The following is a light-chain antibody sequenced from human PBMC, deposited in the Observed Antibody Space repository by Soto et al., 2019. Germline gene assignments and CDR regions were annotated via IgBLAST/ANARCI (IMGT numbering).Light chain of an antibody. CDR3: TQSTRRPPT. Sequence: VMTKTPLAMSVAPGRPASVACTSSESLLHMPTDTYLFWYLHKPGQAPQLLIYEVSTRVSGVPDRFSGSGSGTDFTLEISRVDTEDVGTYYCTQSTRRPPTFGQGTR. J-gene: IGKJ5*01. CDR2: EVS. V-gene: IGKV2D-29*01. CDR1: ESLLHMPTDTY.